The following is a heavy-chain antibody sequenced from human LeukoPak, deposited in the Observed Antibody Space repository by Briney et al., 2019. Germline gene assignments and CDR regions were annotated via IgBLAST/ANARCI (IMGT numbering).Heavy chain of an antibody. CDR3: AVPAAPPRSYYYYGMDV. Sequence: PSETLSLTCAVYGGSFSGYYWSWIRQPPGKRLEWIGEINHSGSTNYNPSLKSRVTISVDTSKNQFSLKLSSVTAADTAVYYCAVPAAPPRSYYYYGMDVWGQGTTVTVSS. CDR2: INHSGST. J-gene: IGHJ6*02. D-gene: IGHD2-2*01. CDR1: GGSFSGYY. V-gene: IGHV4-34*01.